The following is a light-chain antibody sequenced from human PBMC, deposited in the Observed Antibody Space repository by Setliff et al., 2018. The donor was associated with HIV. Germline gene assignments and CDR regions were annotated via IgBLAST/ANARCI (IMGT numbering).Light chain of an antibody. CDR2: DVS. V-gene: IGLV2-14*03. CDR3: TSYTSSDIYV. Sequence: QSVLTQPASVSGSPGQSLTISCTGTSSDVGTYNYVSWYQQHPGKAPKLMIYDVSKRPSGVSDRFSGSKSGNTASLTISGLQAEDEADYYCTSYTSSDIYVFATGTKVTVL. CDR1: SSDVGTYNY. J-gene: IGLJ1*01.